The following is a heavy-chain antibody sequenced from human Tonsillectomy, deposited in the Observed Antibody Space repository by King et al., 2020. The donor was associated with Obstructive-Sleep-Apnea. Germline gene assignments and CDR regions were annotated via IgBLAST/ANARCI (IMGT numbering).Heavy chain of an antibody. CDR2: IRSRGYGGTT. Sequence: VQLVESGGGLVQPGRSLRLSCKASGFSFGDYAMSWFRQAPGKGLEWLGFIRSRGYGGTTEYAASVKGRFTISRDDSKSIAVLQMNSLKTEDTALYYCTSEKDPYEFWSGPSDNWGQGTLVTVSS. D-gene: IGHD3-3*01. V-gene: IGHV3-49*03. CDR3: TSEKDPYEFWSGPSDN. J-gene: IGHJ4*02. CDR1: GFSFGDYA.